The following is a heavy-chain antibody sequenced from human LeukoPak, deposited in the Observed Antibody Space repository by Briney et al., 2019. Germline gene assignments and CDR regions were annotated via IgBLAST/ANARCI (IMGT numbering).Heavy chain of an antibody. J-gene: IGHJ4*02. CDR3: AKVVYDSGSYYY. CDR1: GFTFSSYA. CDR2: IIGSGGST. V-gene: IGHV3-23*01. Sequence: GGSLRLSCAASGFTFSSYAMSWVRQAPGQGLEWVSSIIGSGGSTDYADSVKGRFTISRDNSKNTLYLLMNSLRAEDTAIYYCAKVVYDSGSYYYWGQGTLVTVSS. D-gene: IGHD3-10*01.